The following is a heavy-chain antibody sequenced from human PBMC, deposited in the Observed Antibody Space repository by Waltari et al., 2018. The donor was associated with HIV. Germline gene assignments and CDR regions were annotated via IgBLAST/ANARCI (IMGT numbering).Heavy chain of an antibody. CDR3: ASYSPPRGLDV. Sequence: QVQLVQFGAEVKKPGASVKVSCTSPGSTFTSYAFAWVRQAPGQGLEWMGWSSAYNENTNYAPKFQGRVTMTTDTSTTTGYMELRRLRSADTAVYFCASYSPPRGLDVWGQGTTVTVS. D-gene: IGHD2-21*01. CDR2: SSAYNENT. J-gene: IGHJ6*02. CDR1: GSTFTSYA. V-gene: IGHV1-18*01.